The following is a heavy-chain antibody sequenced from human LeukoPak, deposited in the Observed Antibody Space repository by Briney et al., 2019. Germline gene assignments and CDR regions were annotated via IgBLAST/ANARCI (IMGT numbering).Heavy chain of an antibody. CDR3: ARSPFANPLRY. J-gene: IGHJ4*02. Sequence: PGGSLRLSCAASGFTFSSYWMSWVRQAPGKGLEWVANIKQDGSEKYYVDSVKGRFTISRDDAKNSLYLQMNSLRAEDTAVYYCARSPFANPLRYWGQGTLVTVSS. CDR1: GFTFSSYW. V-gene: IGHV3-7*01. CDR2: IKQDGSEK. D-gene: IGHD1-14*01.